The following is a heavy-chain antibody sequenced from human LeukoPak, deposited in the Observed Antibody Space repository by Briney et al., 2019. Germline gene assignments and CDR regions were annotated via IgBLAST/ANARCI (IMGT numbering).Heavy chain of an antibody. V-gene: IGHV1-2*02. J-gene: IGHJ4*02. CDR2: INPNSGGT. CDR1: GYTFTGFY. Sequence: ASVKVSCKASGYTFTGFYIHWVRQAPGQGLEWMGWINPNSGGTNYAQKFQGRVTMTRDTSISTAYMELSRLRSDDTAVYYCAGTNVLRYFDWLLTLHYWGQGTLVTVSS. D-gene: IGHD3-9*01. CDR3: AGTNVLRYFDWLLTLHY.